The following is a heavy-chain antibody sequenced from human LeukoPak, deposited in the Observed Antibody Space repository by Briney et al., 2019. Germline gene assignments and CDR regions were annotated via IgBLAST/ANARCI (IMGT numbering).Heavy chain of an antibody. V-gene: IGHV3-7*01. CDR1: GFTFSIYS. Sequence: GGSLTLSCTPSGFTFSIYSMTWVRPAPGRGLEWVANIKHDGSEKYYVASVTGRVTISRDNATNFVEVQMNTQRTDDPAVKFGARHNYYQFDYWGQGTVVIASS. CDR3: ARHNYYQFDY. J-gene: IGHJ4*02. D-gene: IGHD1-1*01. CDR2: IKHDGSEK.